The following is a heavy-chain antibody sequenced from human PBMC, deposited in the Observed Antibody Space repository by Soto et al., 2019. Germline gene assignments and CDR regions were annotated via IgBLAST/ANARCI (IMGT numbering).Heavy chain of an antibody. CDR1: GFTFSSYA. D-gene: IGHD3-10*01. J-gene: IGHJ4*02. Sequence: GGSLRLSCAASGFTFSSYAMSWVRQAPGKGLEWVSAISGSGGSTYYADSVKGRFTISRDNSKNTLYLQMNSLRAEDTAVYYCAQSYLGPNYYGSGSYYDYWGQGTLVTISS. CDR3: AQSYLGPNYYGSGSYYDY. CDR2: ISGSGGST. V-gene: IGHV3-23*01.